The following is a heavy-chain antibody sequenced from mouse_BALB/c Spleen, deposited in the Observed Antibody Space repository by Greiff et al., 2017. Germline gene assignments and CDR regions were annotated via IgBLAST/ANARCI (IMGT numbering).Heavy chain of an antibody. Sequence: VHLVESGPGLVQPSQSLSITCTVSGFSLTSYGVHWVRQSPGKGLEWLGVIWSGGSTDYNAAFISRLSISKDNSKSQVFFKMNSLQANDTAIYYCARDNYYGSSHWYFDVWGAGTTVTVSS. J-gene: IGHJ1*01. V-gene: IGHV2-2*02. D-gene: IGHD1-1*01. CDR2: IWSGGST. CDR3: ARDNYYGSSHWYFDV. CDR1: GFSLTSYG.